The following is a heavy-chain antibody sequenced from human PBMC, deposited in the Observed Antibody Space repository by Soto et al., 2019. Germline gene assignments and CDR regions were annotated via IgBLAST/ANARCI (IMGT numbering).Heavy chain of an antibody. CDR3: ARFKYYYDSSGYYGY. CDR2: IIPIFGTA. CDR1: GGPFSSYA. D-gene: IGHD3-22*01. J-gene: IGHJ4*02. V-gene: IGHV1-69*06. Sequence: GVSVKVSGKASGGPFSSYAISWVRQAPGQGLEWMGGIIPIFGTANYAQKFQGRVTITADKSTSTAYMELSILRSEDTAVYYCARFKYYYDSSGYYGYWGQGTLVTVCS.